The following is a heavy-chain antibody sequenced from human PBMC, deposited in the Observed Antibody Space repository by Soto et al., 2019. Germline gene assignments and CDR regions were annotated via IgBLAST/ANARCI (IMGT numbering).Heavy chain of an antibody. CDR2: IRGFSPYT. V-gene: IGHV3-21*01. J-gene: IGHJ6*02. D-gene: IGHD2-2*01. Sequence: GGSLRFSCVAPGITFRTYTMNWVRQAPGKGLEWVSGIRGFSPYTFYAESVKGRFTISRDNSKTSLYLQLSSLEVEDTAVYYCARGRGYYAHDYYYNAMDVWGQGTTVTVSS. CDR1: GITFRTYT. CDR3: ARGRGYYAHDYYYNAMDV.